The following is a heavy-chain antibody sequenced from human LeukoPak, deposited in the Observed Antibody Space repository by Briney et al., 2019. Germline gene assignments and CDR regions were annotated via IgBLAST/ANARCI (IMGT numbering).Heavy chain of an antibody. J-gene: IGHJ4*02. CDR3: ARDSFIVVVPAASTFDY. Sequence: SETLSLTCTVSGGSISSSSYYWGWIRQPPGKGLEWIGSIYYSGSTYYNPSLKSRVTISVDTSKNQFSLKLSSVTAADTAVYYCARDSFIVVVPAASTFDYWGQGTLVTVSS. CDR2: IYYSGST. V-gene: IGHV4-39*07. D-gene: IGHD2-2*01. CDR1: GGSISSSSYY.